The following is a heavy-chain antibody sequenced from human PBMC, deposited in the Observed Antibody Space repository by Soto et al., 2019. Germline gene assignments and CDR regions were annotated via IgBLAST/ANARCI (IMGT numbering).Heavy chain of an antibody. J-gene: IGHJ5*02. CDR2: IYYSGST. V-gene: IGHV4-39*01. D-gene: IGHD2-21*01. CDR3: ARQPTTGDTDLWFDP. Sequence: SETLSLTCTVSGGSISSGSYYWVWIRQPPGKGLEWIGTIYYSGSTYYHPSLTSRVTVSVDTSKNEFSLKLRSVTAADTAVYYCARQPTTGDTDLWFDPWGQGTLVTVSS. CDR1: GGSISSGSYY.